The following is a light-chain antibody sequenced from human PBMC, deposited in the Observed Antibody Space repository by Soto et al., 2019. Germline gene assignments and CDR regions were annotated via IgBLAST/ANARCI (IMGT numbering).Light chain of an antibody. CDR1: NSDVGGYNY. Sequence: QSALTQPASVSGSPGQSIAISCTGTNSDVGGYNYVSWYQQHPGKAPKLMIYEVNNRPSGVSNRFSGSKSDNTASLTISGLQAEDEADYYSSSYTTSSTLIFGTGTKVTVL. CDR3: SSYTTSSTLI. CDR2: EVN. J-gene: IGLJ1*01. V-gene: IGLV2-14*01.